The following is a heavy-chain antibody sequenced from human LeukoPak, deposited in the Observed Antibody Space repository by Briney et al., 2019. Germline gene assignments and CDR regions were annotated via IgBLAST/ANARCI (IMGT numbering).Heavy chain of an antibody. CDR3: ARQNDFMVVPVD. CDR1: DGSSSSSS. D-gene: IGHD3-3*01. J-gene: IGHJ4*02. V-gene: IGHV4-59*08. Sequence: SETLSLTCTVSDGSSSSSSWNWIRQPPGKGLEWIGYIYYSGSTKYNPSLKSRATLSVDMLKNQFSLKLTSVSAADTAVYYCARQNDFMVVPVDWGQGTLVTVSS. CDR2: IYYSGST.